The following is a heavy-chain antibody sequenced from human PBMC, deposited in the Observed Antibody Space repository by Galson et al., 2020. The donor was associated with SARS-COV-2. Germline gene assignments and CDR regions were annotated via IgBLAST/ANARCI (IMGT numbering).Heavy chain of an antibody. D-gene: IGHD3-10*01. J-gene: IGHJ5*02. CDR2: INPNSGDT. Sequence: ASVTVSCKASGYTFSGHYMHWVRLAPGQGLKWMGRINPNSGDTDVAQKFQGRVTMTTDTSLTTAYMELSRLTSDDTAVYYCTRGSNSSPFYHFDPWGQGTLVTVSS. CDR3: TRGSNSSPFYHFDP. V-gene: IGHV1-2*06. CDR1: GYTFSGHY.